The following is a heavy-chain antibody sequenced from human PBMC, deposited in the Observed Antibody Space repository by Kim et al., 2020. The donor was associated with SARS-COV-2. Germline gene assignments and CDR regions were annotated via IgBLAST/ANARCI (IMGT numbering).Heavy chain of an antibody. Sequence: ASVKVSCKASGYTLSRFALHWVRQAPGQRLEWVGWISSGDGQKKYSVKFQGRVTITRDTSANTAYLELTSLRSEETAVYYCARDGGSSEIDYWGQGTLVTVSS. J-gene: IGHJ4*02. D-gene: IGHD6-25*01. V-gene: IGHV1-3*01. CDR1: GYTLSRFA. CDR3: ARDGGSSEIDY. CDR2: ISSGDGQK.